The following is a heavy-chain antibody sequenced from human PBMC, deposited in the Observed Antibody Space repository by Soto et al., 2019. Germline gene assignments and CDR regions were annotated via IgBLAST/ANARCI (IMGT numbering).Heavy chain of an antibody. CDR3: AKETNAYEINF. Sequence: QVQLVESGGGVVQPGGSLRLSCAASGFIFSGYAMHWVRQAPGKGPEWVAVISYDGNTQYYADSVKGRFTVSRDNSNNILYGEMNNLRDEDTAMYYCAKETNAYEINFWGQGTLVTVSP. V-gene: IGHV3-30*14. J-gene: IGHJ4*02. CDR2: ISYDGNTQ. D-gene: IGHD3-9*01. CDR1: GFIFSGYA.